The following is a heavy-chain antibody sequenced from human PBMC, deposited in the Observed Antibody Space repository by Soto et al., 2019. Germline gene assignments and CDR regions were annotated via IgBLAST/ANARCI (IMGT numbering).Heavy chain of an antibody. J-gene: IGHJ1*01. V-gene: IGHV1-69*02. D-gene: IGHD2-21*01. CDR3: ARAQFPGGGDPVKYFQH. Sequence: GASVKVSCKASGGTFSSYTISWVRQAPGQGLEWMGRIIPILGIANYAQKFQGRVTITADKSTSTAYMELSSLRSEDTAVYYCARAQFPGGGDPVKYFQHWGQGTLVTVSS. CDR1: GGTFSSYT. CDR2: IIPILGIA.